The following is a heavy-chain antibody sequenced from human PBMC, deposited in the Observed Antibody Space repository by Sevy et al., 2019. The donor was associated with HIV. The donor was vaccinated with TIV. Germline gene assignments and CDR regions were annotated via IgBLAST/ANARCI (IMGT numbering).Heavy chain of an antibody. D-gene: IGHD6-13*01. CDR3: ASGKGYTGYYYYYGMDV. Sequence: GGALRLSCAASGFTFISYWMSWVRQAPGKGLERVANIKQDGSEKYYVDSVKGRFTISRDNAKNSLYLKMNSLRAEDTAVYYCASGKGYTGYYYYYGMDVWGQGTTVTVSS. V-gene: IGHV3-7*01. CDR1: GFTFISYW. J-gene: IGHJ6*02. CDR2: IKQDGSEK.